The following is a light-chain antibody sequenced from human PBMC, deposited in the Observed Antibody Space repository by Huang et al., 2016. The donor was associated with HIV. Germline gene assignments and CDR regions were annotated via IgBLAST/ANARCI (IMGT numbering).Light chain of an antibody. CDR2: ASS. CDR1: QGIANY. V-gene: IGKV1-27*01. J-gene: IGKJ3*01. Sequence: DIQMTQSPTSLSASVGDRVTITCRASQGIANYLAWYQQKPGKVPQLLIYASSTLQSGVPSRFSGSGSVTDFTLTISSPQPEDVATYYCQGYNSAPFTFGPGTKVDLK. CDR3: QGYNSAPFT.